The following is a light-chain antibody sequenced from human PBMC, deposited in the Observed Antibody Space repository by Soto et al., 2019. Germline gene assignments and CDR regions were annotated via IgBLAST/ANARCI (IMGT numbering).Light chain of an antibody. J-gene: IGLJ2*01. CDR3: SSHTSSTTLI. CDR2: DVN. CDR1: RSDVGAYDY. V-gene: IGLV2-14*03. Sequence: QSALTQPASMSGSPGQSITISCTGTRSDVGAYDYVSWYQQHPGKVPKLMIYDVNNRPSGVSNRFSGSKSGNTASLTISGLQAEDEADYYCSSHTSSTTLIFGGGTKLTVL.